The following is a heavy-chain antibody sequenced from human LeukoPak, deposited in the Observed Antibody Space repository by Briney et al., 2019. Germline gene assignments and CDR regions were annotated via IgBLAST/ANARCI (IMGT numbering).Heavy chain of an antibody. D-gene: IGHD3-22*01. CDR2: INHSGST. Sequence: PSETLSLTCAVYGGSFSGYYWSWIRQPPGKGLEWIGEINHSGSTNYNPSLKSRVTISVDTSKNQFSLKLSSVTAADTAVYYCARRPPSYYDSSGYYNYWGQGTLVTVSS. CDR1: GGSFSGYY. J-gene: IGHJ4*02. CDR3: ARRPPSYYDSSGYYNY. V-gene: IGHV4-34*01.